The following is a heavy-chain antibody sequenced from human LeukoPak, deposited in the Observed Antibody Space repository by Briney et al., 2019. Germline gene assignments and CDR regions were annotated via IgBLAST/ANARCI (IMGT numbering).Heavy chain of an antibody. J-gene: IGHJ6*02. D-gene: IGHD2-15*01. CDR3: ARDQLCSGGSCYSKSRHYYGMDV. CDR1: GFSFGDSD. V-gene: IGHV3-30*03. Sequence: GGSLRLSCAASGFSFGDSDMNWFRQAPGEGPQWVANINYLGLRTYYADSVKGRFTISRDNSKNTLYLQMNSLRAEDTAVYYCARDQLCSGGSCYSKSRHYYGMDVWGQGTTVTVSS. CDR2: INYLGLRT.